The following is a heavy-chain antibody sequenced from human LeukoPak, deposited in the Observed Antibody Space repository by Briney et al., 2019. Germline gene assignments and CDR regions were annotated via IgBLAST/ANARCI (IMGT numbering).Heavy chain of an antibody. CDR2: IYYSGTT. D-gene: IGHD6-13*01. Sequence: SETLSLTCTVSVGSISSYYWSWIRQPPGKGLEWIGYIYYSGTTNYNPSLKSRATISVDTSKNQFSLKLSSVTAADTAVYYCARGVYIAAAQYGYWGQGTLVTVSS. J-gene: IGHJ4*02. V-gene: IGHV4-59*01. CDR3: ARGVYIAAAQYGY. CDR1: VGSISSYY.